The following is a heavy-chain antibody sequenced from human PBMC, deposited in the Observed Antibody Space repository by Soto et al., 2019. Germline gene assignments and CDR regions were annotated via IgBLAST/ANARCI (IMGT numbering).Heavy chain of an antibody. D-gene: IGHD3-16*01. V-gene: IGHV3-30*18. J-gene: IGHJ1*01. CDR3: AKGGGWGSH. CDR2: ISYDGSNK. CDR1: GFTFSSYG. Sequence: QVQLVESGGGVVQPGRSLRLSCAASGFTFSSYGMHWVRQAPGKGLEWVAVISYDGSNKYYADSVKGRFTISRDNSKNALYLQMNRLRAEDRAVYYCAKGGGWGSHWGQGTLVTVSS.